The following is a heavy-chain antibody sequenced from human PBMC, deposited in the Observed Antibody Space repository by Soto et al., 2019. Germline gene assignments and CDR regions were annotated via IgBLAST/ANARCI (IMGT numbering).Heavy chain of an antibody. CDR3: ARGRIVGAAFDY. Sequence: QVQLVQSGAEVKKSGASVKVSCKASGYTFTSSDINWVRQATGQGLEWMGWMNPNTGNTGYTQRFQGRVTMTRNISITTAYMELSSLRSDDTAVYYCARGRIVGAAFDYWGLGILVTVSS. CDR2: MNPNTGNT. V-gene: IGHV1-8*01. D-gene: IGHD1-26*01. CDR1: GYTFTSSD. J-gene: IGHJ4*02.